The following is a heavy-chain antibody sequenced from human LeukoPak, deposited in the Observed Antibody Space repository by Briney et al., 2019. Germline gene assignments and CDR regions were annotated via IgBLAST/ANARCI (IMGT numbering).Heavy chain of an antibody. Sequence: GGSLRLSCAASGFTFSSYAMTWVRQAPGKGLEWVSSIVGTGTTTFYADSVKGRFTISRDNSKNTLSLQMNSLRVEDTAVYYCAKGKAYDNLDWFDPWGLGTLVTVSS. D-gene: IGHD3-9*01. J-gene: IGHJ5*02. V-gene: IGHV3-23*01. CDR1: GFTFSSYA. CDR3: AKGKAYDNLDWFDP. CDR2: IVGTGTTT.